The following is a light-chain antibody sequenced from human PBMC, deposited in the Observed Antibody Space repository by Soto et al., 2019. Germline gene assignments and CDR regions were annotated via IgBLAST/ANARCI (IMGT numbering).Light chain of an antibody. J-gene: IGLJ1*01. CDR1: SSDVVGYNY. V-gene: IGLV2-14*01. CDR3: TSYTTSNTRQIV. Sequence: QSVLTQPASVSGSPGQSITISCTGTSSDVVGYNYVSWYQQHPGKAPKFMIYDVSNRPSGVSNRFSGSKSGNTASLTISGLQAEDEADYYSTSYTTSNTRQIVFGAGTKVNVL. CDR2: DVS.